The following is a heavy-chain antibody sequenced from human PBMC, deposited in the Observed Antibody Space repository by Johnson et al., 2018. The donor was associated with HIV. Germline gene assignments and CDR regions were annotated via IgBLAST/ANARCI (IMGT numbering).Heavy chain of an antibody. D-gene: IGHD6-13*01. J-gene: IGHJ3*02. CDR2: IWYDGSNK. CDR3: ARANSTWDAFDI. V-gene: IGHV3-33*08. CDR1: GFTFSSYG. Sequence: QVQLVESGGGLVQPGRSLRLSCAASGFTFSSYGMHWVRQVPGKGLDWVAVIWYDGSNKYYADSVKGRFTISRDNSKTTLYLQMNSLGAEDTAVYYCARANSTWDAFDIWGQGTLFTVSS.